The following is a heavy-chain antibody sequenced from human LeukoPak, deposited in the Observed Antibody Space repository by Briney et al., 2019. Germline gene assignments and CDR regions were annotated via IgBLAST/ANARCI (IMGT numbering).Heavy chain of an antibody. CDR2: IYYSGST. CDR3: ARRYSRGFDP. V-gene: IGHV4-39*07. CDR1: GGSISSSSYY. Sequence: SETLSLTCTVSGGSISSSSYYWGWIRQPPGKGLEWIGSIYYSGSTYYNPSLKSRVTISVDTSKNQFSLKLSSVTAADTAVYYCARRYSRGFDPWGQGTLVTVSS. J-gene: IGHJ5*02. D-gene: IGHD6-13*01.